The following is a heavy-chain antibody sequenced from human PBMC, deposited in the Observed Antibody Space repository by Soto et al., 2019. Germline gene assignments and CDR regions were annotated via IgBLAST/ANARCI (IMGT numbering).Heavy chain of an antibody. Sequence: QVQLVQAGAEVKKPGSSVKVSCTASGGTFSSLTVNWVRQVPGQGLEWMGSIIPIIGVPKDAQSFVTRVTITVDKATRTAYMELSSLRSEDTAVYYCARPGLNDLDADSSAFEIWCQGTMVAVSS. CDR2: IIPIIGVP. D-gene: IGHD1-1*01. V-gene: IGHV1-69*02. CDR1: GGTFSSLT. CDR3: ARPGLNDLDADSSAFEI. J-gene: IGHJ3*02.